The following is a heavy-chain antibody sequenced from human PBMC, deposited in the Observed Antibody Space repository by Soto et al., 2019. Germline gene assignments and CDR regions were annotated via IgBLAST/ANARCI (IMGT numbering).Heavy chain of an antibody. Sequence: QITLRESGPTRVKPTQTPTLTCTFSGFSLSARPVAVGWIRQPPGKALERLALIYWDDDKRYSPSLMSRLTITKDTSKNQVVLTMTNMDPLDTAIYYCVHRAGIDGNWNGGYFDYWGQGALVTVSS. CDR1: GFSLSARPVA. V-gene: IGHV2-5*02. D-gene: IGHD1-1*01. CDR3: VHRAGIDGNWNGGYFDY. CDR2: IYWDDDK. J-gene: IGHJ4*02.